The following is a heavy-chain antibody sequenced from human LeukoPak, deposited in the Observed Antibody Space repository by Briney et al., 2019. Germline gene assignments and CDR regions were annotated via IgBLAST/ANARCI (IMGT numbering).Heavy chain of an antibody. Sequence: ASVKVSCKASGYTFTGYYMHWVRQAPGQGLEWMGWINPNSGGTNYAQKFQGRVTMTRDTSISTAYMELSSLRSEDTAVYYCARITGPVGIVVVPAAIYGALDYWGQGTLVTVSS. CDR3: ARITGPVGIVVVPAAIYGALDY. CDR2: INPNSGGT. J-gene: IGHJ4*02. D-gene: IGHD2-2*02. V-gene: IGHV1-2*02. CDR1: GYTFTGYY.